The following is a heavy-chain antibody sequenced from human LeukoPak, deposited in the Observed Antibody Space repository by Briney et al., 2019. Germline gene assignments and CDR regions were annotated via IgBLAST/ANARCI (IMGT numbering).Heavy chain of an antibody. Sequence: QSGGSLRLSCAASEFTFSNYWMHWVRQAPGKGLVWVSRINGDGSSTIYADSVRGRFTISRDNAKNSLYLQMNSLRAEDTAVYYCARDHYDSSGYYYDYYYGMDVWGQGTTVTVSS. D-gene: IGHD3-22*01. V-gene: IGHV3-74*01. CDR2: INGDGSST. CDR1: EFTFSNYW. J-gene: IGHJ6*02. CDR3: ARDHYDSSGYYYDYYYGMDV.